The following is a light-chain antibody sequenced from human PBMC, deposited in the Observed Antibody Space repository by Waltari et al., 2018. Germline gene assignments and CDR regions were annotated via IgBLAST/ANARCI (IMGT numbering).Light chain of an antibody. V-gene: IGKV4-1*01. J-gene: IGKJ3*01. CDR3: HQYYTTPFT. CDR2: WAS. CDR1: QSLLYSSNNKKF. Sequence: DIVMTQSPDSLAVSLGERATISCKSSQSLLYSSNNKKFLAWYQQKPRQPPKLLIYWASTRASGVPDRFSASESGTDFSLTISSLQAGDVAVYYCHQYYTTPFTFGPGPEWISN.